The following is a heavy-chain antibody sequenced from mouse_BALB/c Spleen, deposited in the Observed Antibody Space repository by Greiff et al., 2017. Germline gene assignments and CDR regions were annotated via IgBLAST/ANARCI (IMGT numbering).Heavy chain of an antibody. CDR3: TRSGSLLLWYFDV. CDR1: GYTFTSYW. J-gene: IGHJ1*01. D-gene: IGHD6-1*01. CDR2: IYPGNSDT. V-gene: IGHV1-5*01. Sequence: EVQLQESGTVLARPGASVKMSCKASGYTFTSYWMHWVKQRPGQGLEWIGAIYPGNSDTSYNQKFKGKAKLTAVTSTSTAYMELSSLTNEDSAVYYCTRSGSLLLWYFDVWGAGTTVTVSS.